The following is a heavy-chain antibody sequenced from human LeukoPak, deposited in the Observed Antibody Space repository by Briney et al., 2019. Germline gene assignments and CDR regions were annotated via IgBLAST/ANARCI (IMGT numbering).Heavy chain of an antibody. V-gene: IGHV3-33*01. D-gene: IGHD1/OR15-1a*01. CDR3: ATGDHLDGNNWNTHSEGNYFDY. Sequence: GGSLRLSCAASGFTFSSYGMHWVRQAPGKGLEWVAVIWYDGSNKYYADSVKGRFTISRDNSKNTLYLQMNSLRAEDTAVYYCATGDHLDGNNWNTHSEGNYFDYWGQEALVTVSS. CDR2: IWYDGSNK. J-gene: IGHJ4*02. CDR1: GFTFSSYG.